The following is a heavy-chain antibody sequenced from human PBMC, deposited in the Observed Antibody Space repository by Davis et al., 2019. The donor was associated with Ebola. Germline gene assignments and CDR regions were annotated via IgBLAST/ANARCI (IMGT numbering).Heavy chain of an antibody. D-gene: IGHD1-26*01. CDR3: ARGGRSGSSNAFDI. V-gene: IGHV3-74*01. J-gene: IGHJ3*02. Sequence: PGGSLRLSCAASGFTFSSYWMHWVRQAPGKGLVWVSRINSDGSSTSYADSVKGRFTISRDNAKNTVYVQMKSLRAEDTAVNYCARGGRSGSSNAFDIWGQGTMVTVSS. CDR1: GFTFSSYW. CDR2: INSDGSST.